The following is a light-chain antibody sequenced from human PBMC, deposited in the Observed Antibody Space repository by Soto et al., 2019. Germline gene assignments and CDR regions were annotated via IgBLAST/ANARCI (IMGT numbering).Light chain of an antibody. V-gene: IGLV2-14*03. CDR2: GVS. Sequence: QSALTQPACVSGSPGQSITISCTGSSSDVVYAYVSWYQQHPGKAPKLIIYGVSRRPSGVSDRFSGLKSDKTASLIISGLQPEDEADYYCGSYTDRTALVFGGGTKVTVL. CDR1: SSDVVYAY. J-gene: IGLJ2*01. CDR3: GSYTDRTALV.